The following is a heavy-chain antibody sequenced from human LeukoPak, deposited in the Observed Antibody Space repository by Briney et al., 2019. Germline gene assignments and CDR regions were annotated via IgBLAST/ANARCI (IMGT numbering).Heavy chain of an antibody. J-gene: IGHJ3*02. CDR2: ISYDGSNK. D-gene: IGHD3-10*01. CDR1: GFTFSSYA. Sequence: QPGGSLRRSCAASGFTFSSYAMHWVRQAPGKGLEWVAVISYDGSNKYYADSVKGRFTISRDNSKNTLYLQMNSLRAEDTAVYYCARDKIIELLWAFDIWGQGTMVTVSS. CDR3: ARDKIIELLWAFDI. V-gene: IGHV3-30*04.